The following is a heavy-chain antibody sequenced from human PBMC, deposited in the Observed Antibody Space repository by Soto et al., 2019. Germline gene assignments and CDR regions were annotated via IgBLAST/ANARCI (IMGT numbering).Heavy chain of an antibody. Sequence: GESLKISCKGSGYSFTSYWIGWVRQMPGKGLEWMGIIYPGDSDTRYSPSFQGQVTISADKSISTAYLQWSSLKASDTAMYYCARRVGWYYYDSSGYGFDYWGQGTLVTVSS. CDR1: GYSFTSYW. V-gene: IGHV5-51*01. CDR3: ARRVGWYYYDSSGYGFDY. CDR2: IYPGDSDT. D-gene: IGHD3-22*01. J-gene: IGHJ4*02.